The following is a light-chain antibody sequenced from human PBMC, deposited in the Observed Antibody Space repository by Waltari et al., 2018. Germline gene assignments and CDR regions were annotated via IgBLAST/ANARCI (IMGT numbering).Light chain of an antibody. CDR1: QSVRKY. CDR2: DAS. Sequence: EIVLTQSPGTLSLSPGERATLSCRASQSVRKYLAWYQQRPGQAPRLLIYDASTRATGIPDRFSGSGFGTDFSLTISRLEPEDFAVYYCQKYESLPATFGQGTKVEIE. CDR3: QKYESLPAT. V-gene: IGKV3-20*01. J-gene: IGKJ1*01.